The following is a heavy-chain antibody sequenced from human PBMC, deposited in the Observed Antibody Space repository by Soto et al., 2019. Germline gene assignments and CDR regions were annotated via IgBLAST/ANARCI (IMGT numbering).Heavy chain of an antibody. CDR3: ARSQGSSTSLEIYYYYYYGMDV. CDR2: IIPISGTA. V-gene: IGHV1-69*01. J-gene: IGHJ6*02. D-gene: IGHD2-2*01. CDR1: GGTFSSYA. Sequence: QVQLVQSGAEVKKPGSSVKVSCKASGGTFSSYAISWVRQAPGQGLEWMGGIIPISGTAHYAQKFQGRVTITEDESTSTAYMELSSLRSEDTAVYYCARSQGSSTSLEIYYYYYYGMDVWGQGTTVTVSS.